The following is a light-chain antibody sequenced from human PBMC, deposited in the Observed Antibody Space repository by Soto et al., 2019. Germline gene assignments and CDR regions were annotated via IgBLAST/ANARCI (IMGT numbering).Light chain of an antibody. J-gene: IGKJ1*01. CDR2: GAS. CDR1: QSVSGSY. Sequence: EIVLTQSPGTLSLSPGERATLSCRASQSVSGSYLAWYQQRPGQAPRLLIYGASSRATGIPGRFSGSGSGPDFTLTITRLEPEDFAVYYCQQYGSSRWTFGRGTKVEIK. CDR3: QQYGSSRWT. V-gene: IGKV3-20*01.